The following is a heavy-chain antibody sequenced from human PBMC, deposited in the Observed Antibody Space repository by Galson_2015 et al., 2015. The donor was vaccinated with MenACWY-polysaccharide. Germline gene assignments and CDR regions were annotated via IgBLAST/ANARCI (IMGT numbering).Heavy chain of an antibody. Sequence: QSGAEVIKPGESLKISCKGSGSSFTTYWIGWVRQMPGKGLEWMGIIFPGDSDIRYSPSFQGQVTISADKSINTAYLQWSSLKASDTAMYYCAKQELRGFSYMHVWGKGTTVTVSS. CDR3: AKQELRGFSYMHV. CDR1: GSSFTTYW. V-gene: IGHV5-51*01. CDR2: IFPGDSDI. D-gene: IGHD1-7*01. J-gene: IGHJ6*03.